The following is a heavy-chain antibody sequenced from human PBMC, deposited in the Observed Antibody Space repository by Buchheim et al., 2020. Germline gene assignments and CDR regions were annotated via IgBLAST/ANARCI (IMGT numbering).Heavy chain of an antibody. D-gene: IGHD3-9*01. CDR3: ARLRYFDRLNS. V-gene: IGHV3-7*01. Sequence: EVNLVESGGGLVQSGGSLRLSCEASGFRFRIYWMSWVRQAPGKGLEWVANINQDGSEKNYVDSVKGRFTILRDNTKNSVYLQMKSVRAEDTGVYYCARLRYFDRLNSWGQGTL. J-gene: IGHJ5*02. CDR1: GFRFRIYW. CDR2: INQDGSEK.